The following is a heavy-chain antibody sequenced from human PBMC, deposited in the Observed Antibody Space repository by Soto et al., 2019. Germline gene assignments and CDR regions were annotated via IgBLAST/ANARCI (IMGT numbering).Heavy chain of an antibody. D-gene: IGHD3-10*01. V-gene: IGHV3-13*04. CDR3: ARGSGELGDAFDI. CDR1: GFTFRSYD. J-gene: IGHJ3*02. CDR2: IGPAGDT. Sequence: GGSLRLSCAASGFTFRSYDMHWVRQATGKGLQWVSGIGPAGDTYYPGSVKGRFTISRENAKNSLYLQMNSLRAGDTAVYYCARGSGELGDAFDIWGQGTMVTVSS.